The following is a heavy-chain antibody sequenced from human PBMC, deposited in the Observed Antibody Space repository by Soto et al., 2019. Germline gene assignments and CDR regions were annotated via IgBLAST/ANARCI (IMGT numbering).Heavy chain of an antibody. D-gene: IGHD2-2*01. CDR1: GYTFTSYD. CDR2: MNPNSGNT. CDR3: ARYIVVVPAAIYYYYYMDV. J-gene: IGHJ6*03. V-gene: IGHV1-8*01. Sequence: ASVKVSCKASGYTFTSYDSNWVRQATGQGLEWMGWMNPNSGNTGYAQKFQGRVTMTRNASISTAYMELSSLRSDDTAVYYCARYIVVVPAAIYYYYYMDVWGKGTTVTVSS.